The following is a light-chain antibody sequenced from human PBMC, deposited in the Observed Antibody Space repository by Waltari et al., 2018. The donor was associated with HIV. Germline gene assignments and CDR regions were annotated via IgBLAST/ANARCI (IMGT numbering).Light chain of an antibody. CDR3: QQHYSTPWT. Sequence: DIVMTQSPDSLAVSLGERATINCKSSQSVLSSSNNKNYLSWYQQKPGQPPKLLIYWASTRESGVPDRFSGSGSGTDFTLTISSLQAEDVAVYYCQQHYSTPWTFVQGTKVEIK. CDR1: QSVLSSSNNKNY. CDR2: WAS. V-gene: IGKV4-1*01. J-gene: IGKJ1*01.